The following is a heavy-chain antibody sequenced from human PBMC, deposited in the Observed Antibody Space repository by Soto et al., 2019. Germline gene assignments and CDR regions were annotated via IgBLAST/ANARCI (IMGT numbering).Heavy chain of an antibody. Sequence: GGSLRLSCAASGFTFSNYAMHWVRQAPGKGLEWVAVISYDGSNKYHADSVKGRFTISRDNAKNSLYLQMNSLRAEDTAVYYCARTGTTNAFDIWGQGTMVTVSS. D-gene: IGHD1-1*01. CDR2: ISYDGSNK. J-gene: IGHJ3*02. CDR1: GFTFSNYA. CDR3: ARTGTTNAFDI. V-gene: IGHV3-30-3*01.